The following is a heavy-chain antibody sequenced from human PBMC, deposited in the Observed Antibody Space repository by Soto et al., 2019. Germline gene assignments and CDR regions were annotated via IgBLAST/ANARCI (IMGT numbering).Heavy chain of an antibody. D-gene: IGHD4-4*01. J-gene: IGHJ6*03. CDR3: ARVLYLATGSNYDDLRSTHMDV. CDR1: GGSISSGGYY. CDR2: IYYSGST. V-gene: IGHV4-31*03. Sequence: SETLSLTCTVSGGSISSGGYYWSWIRQHPGKGLEWIGYIYYSGSTYYNPSLKSRVTISVDTSKNQFSLKLSSVTAADTAVYYCARVLYLATGSNYDDLRSTHMDVWGKGTTVTVSS.